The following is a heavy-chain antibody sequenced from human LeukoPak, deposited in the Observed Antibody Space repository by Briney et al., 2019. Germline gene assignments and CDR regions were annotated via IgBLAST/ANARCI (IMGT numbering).Heavy chain of an antibody. J-gene: IGHJ5*02. CDR1: GFSFRTYG. V-gene: IGHV3-33*01. CDR2: IWSDGTNE. CDR3: AREGDLVWFDP. D-gene: IGHD3-3*01. Sequence: GGSLRLSCVASGFSFRTYGIHWVRQAPGKGLEWVAMIWSDGTNEHYADSVRGRFTISRDTSKNTVYLQMNSLRDDDTAMYYCAREGDLVWFDPWGQGTLVTVSS.